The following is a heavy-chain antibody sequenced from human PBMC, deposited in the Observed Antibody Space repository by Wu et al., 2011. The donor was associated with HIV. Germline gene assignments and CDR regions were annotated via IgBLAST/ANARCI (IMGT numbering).Heavy chain of an antibody. CDR2: ISTYSGNT. V-gene: IGHV1-18*01. CDR3: ARDRGYRPDTFDI. D-gene: IGHD3-22*01. CDR1: GYTFTTSG. J-gene: IGHJ3*02. Sequence: QVHLVQSGAEVKKPGASVKVSCKASGYTFTTSGVSWVRQAPGQGLEWMGWISTYSGNTKYAQRLQGRVTMTTDTPANTAYMELRSLRSDDTAVYYCARDRGYRPDTFDIWGQGTMVTVSS.